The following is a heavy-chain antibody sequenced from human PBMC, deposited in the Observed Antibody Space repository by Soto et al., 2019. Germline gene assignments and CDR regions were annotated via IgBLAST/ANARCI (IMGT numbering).Heavy chain of an antibody. D-gene: IGHD6-19*01. CDR3: ASRIAVADYYMDV. Sequence: SETLSLTCTVSGGSISSYYWSWIRQPPGKGLEWVGYIYFSGSTNYNPSLKSRVTISVDTSKNQFSLKLSSVTAADTAVYYCASRIAVADYYMDVWGKGTTVTVSS. J-gene: IGHJ6*03. V-gene: IGHV4-59*01. CDR1: GGSISSYY. CDR2: IYFSGST.